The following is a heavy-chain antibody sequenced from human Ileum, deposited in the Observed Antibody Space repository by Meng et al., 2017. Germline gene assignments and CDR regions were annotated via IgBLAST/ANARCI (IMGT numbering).Heavy chain of an antibody. CDR3: ARNGDYSADH. V-gene: IGHV4-4*02. Sequence: QVQLQESGPGLVKPLGTLSLTCAVSGGSICFGYWWSWVRQPPGQGLEWIGEIHHSGSTNYNPSLKSRVTLSVDNSNNQFSLSLTSVTAADTAVYYCARNGDYSADHWGQGILVTVSS. CDR1: GGSICFGYW. J-gene: IGHJ4*02. D-gene: IGHD2-21*01. CDR2: IHHSGST.